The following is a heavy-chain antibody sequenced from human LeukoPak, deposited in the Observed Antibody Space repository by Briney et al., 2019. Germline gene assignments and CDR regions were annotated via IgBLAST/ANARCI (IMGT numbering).Heavy chain of an antibody. D-gene: IGHD2-2*01. CDR2: IIPIFGTA. CDR3: ARARNYQLLCAFDI. V-gene: IGHV1-69*13. J-gene: IGHJ3*02. Sequence: GASVKVSCKASGGTFSSYAISWVRQAPGQGLEWMGGIIPIFGTANYAQKFQGRVTITADESTSTAYMELSSLRSGDTAVYYCARARNYQLLCAFDIWGQGTMVTVSS. CDR1: GGTFSSYA.